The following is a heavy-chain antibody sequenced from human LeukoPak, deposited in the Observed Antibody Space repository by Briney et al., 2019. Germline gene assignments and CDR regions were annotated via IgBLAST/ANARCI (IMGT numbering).Heavy chain of an antibody. CDR1: GGTFSSYA. V-gene: IGHV1-69*01. CDR3: ARVRFGYSYGYASDP. CDR2: IIPIFGTA. D-gene: IGHD5-18*01. Sequence: SVKVSCKASGGTFSSYAISWVRQAPGQGLEWMGGIIPIFGTANYAQKFQGRVTITADESTSTAYMELSSLRSEDTAVYYCARVRFGYSYGYASDPWGQGTLVTVSS. J-gene: IGHJ5*02.